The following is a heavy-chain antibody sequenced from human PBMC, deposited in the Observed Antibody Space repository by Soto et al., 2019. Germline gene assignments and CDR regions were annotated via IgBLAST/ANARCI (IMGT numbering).Heavy chain of an antibody. J-gene: IGHJ5*02. Sequence: QLVASGGGLVQPGGSLRLSCVASGFILSTHDLHWVRDTPGGGLEWVSGIGTLGDTFYGASVKGRFTISRENAKNSLYLQMNSLTVGDTAVYYCVRGRSFDFASTPPPTFGPWGQGTLVTVSS. V-gene: IGHV3-13*01. CDR3: VRGRSFDFASTPPPTFGP. D-gene: IGHD3-9*01. CDR2: IGTLGDT. CDR1: GFILSTHD.